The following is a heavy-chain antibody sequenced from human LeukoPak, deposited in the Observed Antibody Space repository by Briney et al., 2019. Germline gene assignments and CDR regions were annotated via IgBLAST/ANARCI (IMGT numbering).Heavy chain of an antibody. J-gene: IGHJ4*02. CDR2: IHYTGST. Sequence: SETLSLTCTVSGGSINSYFWSWIRQPPGKGLEWIGYIHYTGSTNYNPSLKSRVTISLDTSKKYFYLNLTSVTAAGTAVYYCARVYGDYLFDYWGQGTLVTVSS. D-gene: IGHD4-17*01. CDR3: ARVYGDYLFDY. CDR1: GGSINSYF. V-gene: IGHV4-59*01.